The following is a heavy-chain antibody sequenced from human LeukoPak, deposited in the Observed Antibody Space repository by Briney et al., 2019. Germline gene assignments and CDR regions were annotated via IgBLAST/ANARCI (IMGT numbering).Heavy chain of an antibody. D-gene: IGHD6-13*01. CDR1: GGTFSSYA. V-gene: IGHV1-69*13. CDR3: ASYSDVNYYFDY. Sequence: SVTVSCTASGGTFSSYAISWVRQAPGQGLEWMGGIIPIFGTANYAQKFQGRVTITADESTSTAYKELSSLRSEDTAVYYCASYSDVNYYFDYWGQGTLVTVSS. J-gene: IGHJ4*02. CDR2: IIPIFGTA.